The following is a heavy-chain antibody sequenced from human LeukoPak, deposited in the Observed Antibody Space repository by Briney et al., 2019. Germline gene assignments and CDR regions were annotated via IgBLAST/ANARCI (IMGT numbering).Heavy chain of an antibody. CDR1: GFTFSSYA. CDR3: AKGGCSSTSCYRFDY. J-gene: IGHJ4*02. CDR2: ISGSGGST. Sequence: GGSLRLSCAASGFTFSSYAMSWVRQAPGKGLEWVSAISGSGGSTYYADSVKGRFTISRGNSKNTLYLQMNSLRAEDTAVYYCAKGGCSSTSCYRFDYWGQGALVTVSS. V-gene: IGHV3-23*01. D-gene: IGHD2-2*02.